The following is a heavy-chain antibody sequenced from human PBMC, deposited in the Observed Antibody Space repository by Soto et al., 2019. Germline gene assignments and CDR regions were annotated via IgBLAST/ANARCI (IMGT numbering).Heavy chain of an antibody. D-gene: IGHD1-26*01. CDR3: ARGVGSSPPQY. J-gene: IGHJ4*02. V-gene: IGHV4-59*02. CDR1: GGSVSVYY. Sequence: SSETLSLTCTISGGSVSVYYWCWIRQSTGQGLEWIGYKYASGSPYYNPSLRSRVTVSADTSKNQISLNLTSPTAADTAVYYCARGVGSSPPQYWGRGTLVTVSS. CDR2: KYASGSP.